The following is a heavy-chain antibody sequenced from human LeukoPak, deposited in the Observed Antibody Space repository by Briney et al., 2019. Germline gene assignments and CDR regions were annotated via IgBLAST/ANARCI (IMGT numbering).Heavy chain of an antibody. D-gene: IGHD3-22*01. J-gene: IGHJ6*03. V-gene: IGHV1-18*01. Sequence: ASVKVSCKASGYTFTSYGISWVRQAPGQGLEWMGWISAYNGNTNYAQKLQGRVTMTTDTSTSTAYMELRSLRSDDTAVYYCARCLYYYDSSGSFYYMDVWGKGNTVTVSS. CDR3: ARCLYYYDSSGSFYYMDV. CDR2: ISAYNGNT. CDR1: GYTFTSYG.